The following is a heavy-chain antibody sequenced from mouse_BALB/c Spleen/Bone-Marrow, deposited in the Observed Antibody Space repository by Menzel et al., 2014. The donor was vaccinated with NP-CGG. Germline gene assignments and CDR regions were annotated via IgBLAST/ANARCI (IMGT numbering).Heavy chain of an antibody. J-gene: IGHJ3*01. CDR1: GFTFSNYG. Sequence: DVMLVESGGGLVQPGGSLKLPCAASGFTFSNYGMSWVRQTPDKRLDLVATINSNGGTTYYPDSVKGRFTISRDNAKNTLYLQMSSLKSEDTAMYFCARGLYYVAYGPGFAYWGQGTLVTVSA. V-gene: IGHV5-6-3*01. D-gene: IGHD2-13*01. CDR3: ARGLYYVAYGPGFAY. CDR2: INSNGGTT.